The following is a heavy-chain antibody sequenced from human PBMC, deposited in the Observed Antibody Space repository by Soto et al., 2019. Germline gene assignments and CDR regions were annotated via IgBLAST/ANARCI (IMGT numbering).Heavy chain of an antibody. CDR3: ARSVLTMVKGVRFRVDQ. CDR2: INPNGGGT. J-gene: IGHJ4*02. V-gene: IGHV1-2*02. CDR1: GYTFTAYY. Sequence: QVQLVQSGAEMKKPGASVKVSCESSGYTFTAYYIHWVRQAPGHGLEWMGWINPNGGGTKYAQKFQGRVTMTRDTSINTAYMELTRLTSDDTAVYYCARSVLTMVKGVRFRVDQWGQGALVTISS. D-gene: IGHD3-10*01.